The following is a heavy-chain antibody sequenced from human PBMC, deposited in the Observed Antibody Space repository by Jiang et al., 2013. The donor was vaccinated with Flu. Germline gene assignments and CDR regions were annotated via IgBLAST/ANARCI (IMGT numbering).Heavy chain of an antibody. CDR2: FDPEDGET. Sequence: FDPEDGETIYAQKFQGRVTMTEDTSTDTAYMELSSLRSEDTAVYYCATDYDFWSGVGSYWGQGTLVTVSS. CDR3: ATDYDFWSGVGSY. D-gene: IGHD3-3*01. J-gene: IGHJ4*02. V-gene: IGHV1-24*01.